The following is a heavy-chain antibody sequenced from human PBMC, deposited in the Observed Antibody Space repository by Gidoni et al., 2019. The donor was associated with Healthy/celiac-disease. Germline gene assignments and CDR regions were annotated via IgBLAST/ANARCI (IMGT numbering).Heavy chain of an antibody. Sequence: EVQLLESGGGLVQPGGSLRLSCAASGFTFSSYAMSWVRQAPGKGLEWVSAISGSGGRTYYADSVKGRFTISRDNSKNTLYLQMNSLRAEDTAVYYCAKEFPHRGGNSDYSYYMDVWGKGTTVTVSS. V-gene: IGHV3-23*01. CDR1: GFTFSSYA. CDR2: ISGSGGRT. J-gene: IGHJ6*03. D-gene: IGHD2-21*01. CDR3: AKEFPHRGGNSDYSYYMDV.